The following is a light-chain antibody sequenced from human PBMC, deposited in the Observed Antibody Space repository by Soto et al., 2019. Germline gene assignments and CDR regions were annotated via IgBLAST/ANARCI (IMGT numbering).Light chain of an antibody. Sequence: EIVMTQSPATLSVSPGERATLSCRASQSVSNNLAWYQQKPGQAPRLLIYGASTRATGIPARVSGSGSGTAVTLTISSLPSEDFAVYYCQQFNNWPPMYTFGQGTKLEIK. CDR2: GAS. CDR3: QQFNNWPPMYT. V-gene: IGKV3-15*01. CDR1: QSVSNN. J-gene: IGKJ2*01.